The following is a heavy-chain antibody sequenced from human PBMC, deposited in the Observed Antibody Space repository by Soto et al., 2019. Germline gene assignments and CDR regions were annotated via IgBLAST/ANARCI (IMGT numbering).Heavy chain of an antibody. CDR3: ARDLWSGYELYYYYMDV. D-gene: IGHD5-12*01. CDR2: IIPILGMA. Sequence: SVKVSCKASGGTFSSYTISWVRQAPGQGLEWMGRIIPILGMANYAQKFQGRVTITADKSTSTAYMELSSLRSEDTAVYYCARDLWSGYELYYYYMDVWGKGTTVTVSS. J-gene: IGHJ6*03. V-gene: IGHV1-69*04. CDR1: GGTFSSYT.